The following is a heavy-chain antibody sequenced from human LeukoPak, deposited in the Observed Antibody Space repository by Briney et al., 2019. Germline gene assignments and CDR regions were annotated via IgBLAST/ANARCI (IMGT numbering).Heavy chain of an antibody. CDR1: GFTFSSYW. Sequence: PGGSLRLSCAASGFTFSSYWMLWVRQAPEKGLVWVSLIKSDGSTTRYADSVKGRFTISRDNAKNTLYLQMNSLRVEDTAVYYCARDPNGSIDYWGQGSLVTVSS. V-gene: IGHV3-74*01. CDR3: ARDPNGSIDY. CDR2: IKSDGSTT. J-gene: IGHJ4*02. D-gene: IGHD3-10*01.